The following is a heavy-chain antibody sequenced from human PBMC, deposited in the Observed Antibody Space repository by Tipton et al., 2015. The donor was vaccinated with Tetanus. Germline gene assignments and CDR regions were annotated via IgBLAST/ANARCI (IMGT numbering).Heavy chain of an antibody. CDR3: ARANLKYFGDFSGLAP. CDR1: GFSVSNNY. V-gene: IGHV3-7*01. Sequence: SLRLSCAASGFSVSNNYMSWVRQAPGKGLEWVANIDQAGSDKYYVDSVKGRFTISRDNAKNSLFLQMDGLRAEDTAVYFCARANLKYFGDFSGLAPWGQGTLVTVSS. CDR2: IDQAGSDK. J-gene: IGHJ5*02. D-gene: IGHD4-17*01.